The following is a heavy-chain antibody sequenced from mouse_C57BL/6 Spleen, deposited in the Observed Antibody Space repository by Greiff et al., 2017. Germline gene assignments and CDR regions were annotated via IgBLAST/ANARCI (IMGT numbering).Heavy chain of an antibody. D-gene: IGHD2-5*01. CDR2: IDPSDSYT. CDR1: GYTFTSYW. Sequence: QVQLQQPGAELVKPGASVKLSCKASGYTFTSYWMQWVKQRPGKGLEWIGEIDPSDSYTNYNQKFKGKATLTVDTSSSTAYLQLSSLTSEDSAVXDCARRGYSNYEVYYARDYWGQGTSGTVSS. J-gene: IGHJ4*01. CDR3: ARRGYSNYEVYYARDY. V-gene: IGHV1-50*01.